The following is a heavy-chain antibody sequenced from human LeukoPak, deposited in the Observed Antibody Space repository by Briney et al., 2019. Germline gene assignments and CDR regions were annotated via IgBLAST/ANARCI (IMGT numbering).Heavy chain of an antibody. D-gene: IGHD3-3*01. J-gene: IGHJ6*03. CDR2: IYYSGST. CDR1: GGSISSYY. CDR3: ARDRGITIFGGGDYYYYMDV. V-gene: IGHV4-59*01. Sequence: SETLSLTCTVSGGSISSYYWSWIRQPPGKGLEWIGYIYYSGSTNYNPSLKSRVTMSVGTSKNQFSLKLSSVTAADTAVYYCARDRGITIFGGGDYYYYMDVWGKGTTVTVSS.